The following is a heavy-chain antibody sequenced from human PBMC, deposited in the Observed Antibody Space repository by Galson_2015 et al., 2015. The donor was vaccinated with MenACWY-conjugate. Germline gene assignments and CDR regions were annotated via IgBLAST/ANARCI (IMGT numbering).Heavy chain of an antibody. V-gene: IGHV5-51*01. D-gene: IGHD3-22*01. Sequence: GAEVKKPGESLRISCKGSGYSFTSYWISWVRQMPGKGLEWMGIIYPGDSDTRYSPSFQGQVTISADKSISTAYLQWRSLKASDTAMYYCARQYYDSSGYRPFDYWGQGTLVTVSS. CDR2: IYPGDSDT. J-gene: IGHJ4*02. CDR1: GYSFTSYW. CDR3: ARQYYDSSGYRPFDY.